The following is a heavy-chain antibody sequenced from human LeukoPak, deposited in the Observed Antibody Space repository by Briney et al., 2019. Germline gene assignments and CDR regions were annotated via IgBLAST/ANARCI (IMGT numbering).Heavy chain of an antibody. CDR3: ARDRHRIGYCSGGSCYTFSGAFDI. CDR1: GYTFTSYY. D-gene: IGHD2-15*01. Sequence: ASVKVSCKASGYTFTSYYMHWVRQAPGQGLEWMGWINPNSGGTNYAQKFQGRVTMTRDTSISTAYMELSRLRSDDTAVYYCARDRHRIGYCSGGSCYTFSGAFDIWGQGTMVTVSS. J-gene: IGHJ3*02. V-gene: IGHV1-2*02. CDR2: INPNSGGT.